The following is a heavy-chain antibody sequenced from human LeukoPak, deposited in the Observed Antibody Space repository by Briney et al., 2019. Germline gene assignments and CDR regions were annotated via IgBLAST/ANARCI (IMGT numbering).Heavy chain of an antibody. Sequence: SETLSLTCAVYGGSFSGYYWSWIRQPPGKGLEWIGEINHSGSTNYNPSLKSRVTISVDTSKNQFSLKLSSVTAADTAVYYCARGRLTYYDFWSGYANQYYYYGMDVWGQGTTVTVPS. CDR2: INHSGST. CDR1: GGSFSGYY. V-gene: IGHV4-34*01. D-gene: IGHD3-3*01. J-gene: IGHJ6*02. CDR3: ARGRLTYYDFWSGYANQYYYYGMDV.